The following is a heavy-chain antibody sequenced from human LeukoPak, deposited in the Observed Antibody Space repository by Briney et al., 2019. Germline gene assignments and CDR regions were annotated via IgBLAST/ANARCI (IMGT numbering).Heavy chain of an antibody. CDR3: ARDMSPYYGMDV. V-gene: IGHV3-7*01. CDR1: GFAFSDFW. Sequence: PGGSLRLSCAASGFAFSDFWMSWVRQAPGKGLEWVANIKQDGSEKYYVDSVKGRFTISRDNAKNSLCLQMNSLRAEDTAVYYCARDMSPYYGMDVWGQGTTVTVSS. CDR2: IKQDGSEK. J-gene: IGHJ6*02. D-gene: IGHD3-10*02.